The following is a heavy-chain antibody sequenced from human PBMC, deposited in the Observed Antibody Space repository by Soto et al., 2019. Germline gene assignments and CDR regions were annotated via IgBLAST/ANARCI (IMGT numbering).Heavy chain of an antibody. J-gene: IGHJ6*03. Sequence: GGSLRLSCAASGFTFSSYWMSWVRQAPGKGLEWVANIKQDGSEKYYVDSVKGRFTISRDNAKNSLYLQMNSLRAEDTAVYYCARETTTIFGVDASYYYYMDVWGKGTTVTVSS. D-gene: IGHD3-3*01. CDR2: IKQDGSEK. CDR3: ARETTTIFGVDASYYYYMDV. CDR1: GFTFSSYW. V-gene: IGHV3-7*01.